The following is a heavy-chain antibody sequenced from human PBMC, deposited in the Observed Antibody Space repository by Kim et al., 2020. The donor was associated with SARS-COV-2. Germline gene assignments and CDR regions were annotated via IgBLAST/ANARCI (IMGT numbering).Heavy chain of an antibody. J-gene: IGHJ4*02. D-gene: IGHD4-17*01. V-gene: IGHV3-15*01. Sequence: DYAAPVKGRFTISRDDSKNTLYLQMNSLKTEDTAVYYCTTDPRTNYGDDYWGQGTLVTVSS. CDR3: TTDPRTNYGDDY.